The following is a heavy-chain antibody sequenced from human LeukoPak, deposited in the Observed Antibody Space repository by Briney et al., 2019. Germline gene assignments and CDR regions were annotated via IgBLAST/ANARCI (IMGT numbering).Heavy chain of an antibody. J-gene: IGHJ6*02. V-gene: IGHV3-48*02. CDR1: GFTFCSYS. Sequence: GGSLRLSCAASGFTFCSYSMNWVRQAPGKGLQWVSYITSSSSTIYYADSVKGRFTISRDNAKNSLYLQMNSLRDEDTAVYYCARVRSTVTTSDGMDVWGQGTTVTVSS. D-gene: IGHD4-17*01. CDR3: ARVRSTVTTSDGMDV. CDR2: ITSSSSTI.